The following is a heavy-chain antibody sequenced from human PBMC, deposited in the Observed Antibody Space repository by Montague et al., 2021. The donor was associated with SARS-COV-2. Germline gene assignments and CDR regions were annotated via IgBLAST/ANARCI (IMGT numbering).Heavy chain of an antibody. Sequence: SLRLSCAASGFSFSSYHMNWVRQAPGKGLEWVSSISPSGDYIYSADSLKGRFIISRDNVKNSLYLQMSSLGAEDTAIYYCARASWIVATVPDYWGQGTLVTVSS. CDR1: GFSFSSYH. CDR3: ARASWIVATVPDY. D-gene: IGHD5-12*01. J-gene: IGHJ4*02. CDR2: ISPSGDYI. V-gene: IGHV3-21*01.